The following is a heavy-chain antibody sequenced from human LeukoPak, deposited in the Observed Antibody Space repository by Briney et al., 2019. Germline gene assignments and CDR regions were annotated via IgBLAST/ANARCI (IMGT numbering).Heavy chain of an antibody. J-gene: IGHJ4*02. Sequence: ASVKVSCKASGYTFTSYGISWVRQATGQGLEWMGWMNPNSGNTGYAQKFQGRVTITRNTSISTAYMELSSLRSEDTAVYYCARGGDSGYEEFDYWGQGTLVTVSS. D-gene: IGHD5-12*01. CDR3: ARGGDSGYEEFDY. CDR1: GYTFTSYG. CDR2: MNPNSGNT. V-gene: IGHV1-8*03.